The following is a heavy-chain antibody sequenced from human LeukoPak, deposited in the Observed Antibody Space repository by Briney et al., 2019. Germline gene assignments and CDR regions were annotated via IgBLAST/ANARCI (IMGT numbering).Heavy chain of an antibody. J-gene: IGHJ4*02. Sequence: SETLSLTCAVYGGSFSGYYWSWIRQPPGKGLEWIGEINRSGSTNYNPSLKSRVTISVDTSKNQFSLKLSSVTAADTAVYYCARERYSSGAWPGDYFDYWGQGTLVTVSS. CDR3: ARERYSSGAWPGDYFDY. D-gene: IGHD6-19*01. V-gene: IGHV4-34*01. CDR2: INRSGST. CDR1: GGSFSGYY.